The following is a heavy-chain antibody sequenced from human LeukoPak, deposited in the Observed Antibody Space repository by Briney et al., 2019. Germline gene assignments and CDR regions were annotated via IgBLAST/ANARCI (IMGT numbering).Heavy chain of an antibody. Sequence: PGGSLXLSCAASGFTFSSYWMHWVRQAPGKGLVWVSRINSDGSSTSYADSVKGRFTISRDNAKNTLYLQMNSLRAEDTAVYYCARVPEGGWDRDYWGQGTLVTVSS. CDR1: GFTFSSYW. CDR3: ARVPEGGWDRDY. J-gene: IGHJ4*02. CDR2: INSDGSST. D-gene: IGHD6-19*01. V-gene: IGHV3-74*01.